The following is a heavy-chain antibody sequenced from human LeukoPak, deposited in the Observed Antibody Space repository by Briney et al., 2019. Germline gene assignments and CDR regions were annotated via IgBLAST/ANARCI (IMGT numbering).Heavy chain of an antibody. CDR3: ARDLYGGNSFDY. J-gene: IGHJ4*02. CDR1: GFTFSSYA. CDR2: ISYDGSNK. D-gene: IGHD4-23*01. V-gene: IGHV3-30-3*01. Sequence: GRSLRLSCAASGFTFSSYAMHWVRQAPGKGLEWVAVISYDGSNKYYADSAKGRFTISRDNSKNTLYLQMNSLRAEDTAVYYCARDLYGGNSFDYWGQGTLVTVSS.